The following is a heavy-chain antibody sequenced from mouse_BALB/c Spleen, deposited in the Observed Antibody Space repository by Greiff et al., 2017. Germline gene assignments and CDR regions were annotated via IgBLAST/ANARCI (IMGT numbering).Heavy chain of an antibody. CDR1: GFTFSDYY. Sequence: DVKLVESGGGLVKPGGSLKLSCAASGFTFSDYYMYWVRQTPEKRLEWVATISDGGSYTYYPDSVKGRFTISRDNAKNNLYLQMSSLKSEDTAMYYCARVGDTLLYAMDYWGQGTSVTVSS. CDR2: ISDGGSYT. D-gene: IGHD3-2*01. V-gene: IGHV5-4*02. J-gene: IGHJ4*01. CDR3: ARVGDTLLYAMDY.